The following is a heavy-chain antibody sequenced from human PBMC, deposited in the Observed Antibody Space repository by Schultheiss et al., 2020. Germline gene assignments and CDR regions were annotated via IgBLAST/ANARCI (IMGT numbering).Heavy chain of an antibody. D-gene: IGHD5-24*01. CDR3: ARVWVEMVTITTYNWFDT. CDR2: IIPIFGTA. CDR1: GCTFSSYA. V-gene: IGHV1-69*13. J-gene: IGHJ5*01. Sequence: SVKVSCKASGCTFSSYAISWVRQAPGQGLEWMGWIIPIFGTANYAQKFQGRVTITADESTSTAYMELSSLRSEDTAVYYCARVWVEMVTITTYNWFDTWGQGTMVTVSS.